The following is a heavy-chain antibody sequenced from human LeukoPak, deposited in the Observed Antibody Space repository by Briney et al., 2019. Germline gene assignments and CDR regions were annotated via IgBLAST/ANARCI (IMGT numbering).Heavy chain of an antibody. Sequence: PSETLSLTCTVSGDSISSSSSYWGWIRQPPGEGLEWIGSIYYSGSTYYNTSLKSRVTISVDTSKNQFSLRLSSVTAADTAVYYCARGRGYSYGYWGQGTLVTVSS. V-gene: IGHV4-39*01. J-gene: IGHJ4*02. D-gene: IGHD5-18*01. CDR1: GDSISSSSSY. CDR3: ARGRGYSYGY. CDR2: IYYSGST.